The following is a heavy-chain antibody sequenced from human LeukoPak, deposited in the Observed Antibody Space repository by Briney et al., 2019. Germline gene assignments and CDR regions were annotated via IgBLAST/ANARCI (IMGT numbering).Heavy chain of an antibody. J-gene: IGHJ4*02. V-gene: IGHV4-59*08. Sequence: PETLSLTCTVSGGSISSYYWSWIRQPPGKGLEWIGYIYYSGSTNYNPSLKSRVTISVDTSKNQFSLKLSSVTAADTAVYYCAAATYYYDSSLDYWGQGTLVTVSS. CDR3: AAATYYYDSSLDY. D-gene: IGHD3-22*01. CDR1: GGSISSYY. CDR2: IYYSGST.